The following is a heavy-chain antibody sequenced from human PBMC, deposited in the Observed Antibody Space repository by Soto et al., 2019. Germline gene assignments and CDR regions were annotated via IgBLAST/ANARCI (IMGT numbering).Heavy chain of an antibody. CDR3: AKVDGSTVTSPAFDY. CDR1: GFTFSSYA. V-gene: IGHV3-23*01. D-gene: IGHD4-17*01. CDR2: ISGSGGST. J-gene: IGHJ4*02. Sequence: PGGSLRLSCAASGFTFSSYAMSWVRQAPGKGLEWVSAISGSGGSTYYADSVKGRFTISRDNSKNTLYLQMNSLRAEDTAVYYCAKVDGSTVTSPAFDYWGQGTLVTVSS.